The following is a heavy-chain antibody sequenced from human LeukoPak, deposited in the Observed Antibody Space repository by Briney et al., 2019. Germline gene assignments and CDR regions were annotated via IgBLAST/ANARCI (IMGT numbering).Heavy chain of an antibody. CDR1: GFTFSSYA. CDR3: ARDRDYYDSSGYCDY. V-gene: IGHV3-30-3*01. CDR2: ISYDGSNK. D-gene: IGHD3-22*01. Sequence: GGSLRLSCAASGFTFSSYAMHRVRQAPGKGLEWVAVISYDGSNKYYADSVKGRFTISRDNSKNTLYLQMNSLRAEDTAVYYCARDRDYYDSSGYCDYWGQGTRVTVSS. J-gene: IGHJ4*02.